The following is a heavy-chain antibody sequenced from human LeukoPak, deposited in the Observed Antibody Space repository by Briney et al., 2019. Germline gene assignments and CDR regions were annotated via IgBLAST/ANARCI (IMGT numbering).Heavy chain of an antibody. V-gene: IGHV1-69*02. CDR2: IIPILGIA. CDR3: ARVVSPDYDYVWGSYRGNWFDP. J-gene: IGHJ5*02. D-gene: IGHD3-16*02. Sequence: SVKVSCKASGGTFSSYTISWVRQAPGQGLEWMGRIIPILGIANYAQKFQGRVTITADKSTSTAYMELSSLRSEDTAVYYCARVVSPDYDYVWGSYRGNWFDPWGQGTLVTVSS. CDR1: GGTFSSYT.